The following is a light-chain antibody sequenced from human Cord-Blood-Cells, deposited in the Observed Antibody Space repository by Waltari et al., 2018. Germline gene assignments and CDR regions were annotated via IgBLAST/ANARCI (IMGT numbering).Light chain of an antibody. V-gene: IGLV2-8*01. Sequence: QSALTQPPSAAGTPGQSVTISCTGTSSDAGGYTYIPWYQQHPGKAPKLMIYEVSKRPSVVLDRFSGSKSGNTASLTVSGLPAEDETDYYCSSYAGSNNYVFGTGTKVTVL. CDR1: SSDAGGYTY. CDR3: SSYAGSNNYV. J-gene: IGLJ1*01. CDR2: EVS.